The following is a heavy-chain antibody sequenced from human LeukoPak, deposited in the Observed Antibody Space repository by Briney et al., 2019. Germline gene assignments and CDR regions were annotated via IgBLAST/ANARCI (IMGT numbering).Heavy chain of an antibody. Sequence: SETLSLTCTVSGGSISSYYWSWIRQPPGKGLEWIGYIYYSGSTNYNPSLKSRVTISVDTSKNQFSLKLSSVTAADTAVYYCARVYRGSYYPDYWGQGTLVTVSS. J-gene: IGHJ4*02. CDR1: GGSISSYY. CDR2: IYYSGST. D-gene: IGHD1-26*01. V-gene: IGHV4-59*01. CDR3: ARVYRGSYYPDY.